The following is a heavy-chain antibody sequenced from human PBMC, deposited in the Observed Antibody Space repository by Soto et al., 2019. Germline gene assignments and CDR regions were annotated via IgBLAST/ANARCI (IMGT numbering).Heavy chain of an antibody. CDR1: GFTFSSYG. V-gene: IGHV3-33*01. Sequence: QVQLVESGGGVVQPGRSLRLSCAASGFTFSSYGMHWVRQAPGKGLEWVAVIWYDGSNKYYADSAKGRFTISRDNSKNTLYLQMNSLRAEDTAVYYCARGPKLYYDSSGSNNWFDPWGQGTLVTVSS. CDR2: IWYDGSNK. D-gene: IGHD3-22*01. J-gene: IGHJ5*02. CDR3: ARGPKLYYDSSGSNNWFDP.